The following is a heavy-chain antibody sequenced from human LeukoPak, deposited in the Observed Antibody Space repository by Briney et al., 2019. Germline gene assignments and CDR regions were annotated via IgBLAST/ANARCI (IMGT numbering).Heavy chain of an antibody. D-gene: IGHD2-2*02. Sequence: GASVKVSCKASGYTFTSYDINWVRQATGQGLEWMGWMNPNSGNTGCAQKFQGRVTMTRNTSISTAYMELSSLRSEDTAVYYCARVGYRSSTSCYNYYYYYMDVWGEGTTVTVSS. V-gene: IGHV1-8*01. CDR1: GYTFTSYD. CDR2: MNPNSGNT. J-gene: IGHJ6*03. CDR3: ARVGYRSSTSCYNYYYYYMDV.